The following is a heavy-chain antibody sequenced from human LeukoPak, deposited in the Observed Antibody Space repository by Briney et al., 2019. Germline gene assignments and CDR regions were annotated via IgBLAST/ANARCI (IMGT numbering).Heavy chain of an antibody. J-gene: IGHJ4*02. V-gene: IGHV1-2*02. CDR2: INPNSGGT. CDR1: GYTFTGCY. Sequence: GASVKVSCKASGYTFTGCYMRWVRQAPGQGLEWMGWINPNSGGTNYAQKFQGRVTMTRDTSISTAYMELSRLRSDDTAVYYCASYLYCSSTSCYGFDYWGQGTLVTVSS. D-gene: IGHD2-2*01. CDR3: ASYLYCSSTSCYGFDY.